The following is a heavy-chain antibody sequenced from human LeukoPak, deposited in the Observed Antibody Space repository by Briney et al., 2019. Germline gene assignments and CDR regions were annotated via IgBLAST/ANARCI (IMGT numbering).Heavy chain of an antibody. CDR2: IYYSGST. CDR1: GDSISSGGYY. Sequence: PSQTLSLTCTVSGDSISSGGYYWTWIRQHPGKGLEWIGYIYYSGSTYYNPSLKSRVTISVDTSKNQFSLKLSSVTAADTAVYYCARGLRIPSYYFDYWGQGTLVTVSS. CDR3: ARGLRIPSYYFDY. J-gene: IGHJ4*02. V-gene: IGHV4-31*03. D-gene: IGHD2-15*01.